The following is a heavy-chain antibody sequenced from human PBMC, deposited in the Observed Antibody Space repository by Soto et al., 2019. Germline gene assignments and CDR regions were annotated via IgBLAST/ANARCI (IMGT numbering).Heavy chain of an antibody. Sequence: ASVKVSCKASGYTFSNYGISWVRQAPGQGLEWMGWISAYNGNTNYAQKLQGRVTMTTDTSTSTAYMELRRLRSDDTAVYYCARGARNTGSPFDPRGQRTLVTVSS. CDR2: ISAYNGNT. CDR3: ARGARNTGSPFDP. V-gene: IGHV1-18*01. D-gene: IGHD1-26*01. CDR1: GYTFSNYG. J-gene: IGHJ5*02.